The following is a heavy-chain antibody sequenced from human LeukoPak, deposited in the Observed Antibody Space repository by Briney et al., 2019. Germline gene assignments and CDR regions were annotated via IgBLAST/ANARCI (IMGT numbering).Heavy chain of an antibody. V-gene: IGHV1-69*05. CDR1: GGTCSSYA. CDR2: IIPIFGTA. Sequence: GSSVKVSCKASGGTCSSYAISWVRQAPGQGLEWMGGIIPIFGTANYAQKFQGRVTITTDESTSTAYMELSSLRSEDTAVYYCARDRGTKGSIWFDPWGQGTLVTVSS. J-gene: IGHJ5*02. CDR3: ARDRGTKGSIWFDP. D-gene: IGHD4-11*01.